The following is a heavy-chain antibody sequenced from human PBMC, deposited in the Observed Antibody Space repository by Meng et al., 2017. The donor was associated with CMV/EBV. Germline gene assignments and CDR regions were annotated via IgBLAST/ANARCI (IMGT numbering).Heavy chain of an antibody. CDR3: AKEYYDFWSGYGWADY. CDR2: IRIKAYGGTT. D-gene: IGHD3-3*01. V-gene: IGHV3-49*04. CDR1: GFTFGDYT. Sequence: LKISLTAPGFTFGDYTMDWVRQAPGKGLEWVGVIRIKAYGGTTKYPASVKDRFTIPRDESKSIAYLQMNSLKTEDTAVYYCAKEYYDFWSGYGWADYWGQGTLVTVSS. J-gene: IGHJ4*02.